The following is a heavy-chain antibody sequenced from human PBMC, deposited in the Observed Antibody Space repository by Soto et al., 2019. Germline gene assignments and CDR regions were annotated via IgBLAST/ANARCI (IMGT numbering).Heavy chain of an antibody. CDR1: GGTFSSYA. V-gene: IGHV1-69*01. J-gene: IGHJ6*02. CDR2: IIPIFGTA. Sequence: QVQLVQSGAEVKKPGSSVKVSCKASGGTFSSYAISWVRQAPGQGLEWMGGIIPIFGTANYAQKFQGRVTITADESTSTAYMERSSLRSEDTAVYYCASPLRVAALLPPVRYYYYGMDVWGQGTTVTVSS. D-gene: IGHD6-6*01. CDR3: ASPLRVAALLPPVRYYYYGMDV.